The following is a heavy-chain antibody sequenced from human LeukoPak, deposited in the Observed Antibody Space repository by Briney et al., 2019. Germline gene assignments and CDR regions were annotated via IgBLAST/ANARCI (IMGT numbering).Heavy chain of an antibody. D-gene: IGHD6-13*01. CDR3: AKDGGQQLAGDYFDY. CDR2: ISSSSTYT. CDR1: GFTFSDYY. Sequence: PGRSLRLSCAASGFTFSDYYMTWIRQAPGEGLEWVSYISSSSTYTNYADSVKGRFTISRDNSKNSLYLQMNSLRTEDTALYYCAKDGGQQLAGDYFDYWGQGTLVTVSS. J-gene: IGHJ4*02. V-gene: IGHV3-11*05.